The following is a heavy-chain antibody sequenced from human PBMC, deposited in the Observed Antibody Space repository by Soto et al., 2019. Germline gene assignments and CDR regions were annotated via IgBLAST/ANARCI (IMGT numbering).Heavy chain of an antibody. CDR2: IWYDGSNK. V-gene: IGHV3-33*01. J-gene: IGHJ4*02. Sequence: QVQLVESGGGMVQPGRSLRLSCAASGFTFSNYGMHWVRQAPGKGLEWVAIIWYDGSNKYYADSVKGRFTISRDNSKKTLYLKIKGLRAGDAAVYYCGRGPKDSGDYGGQEPLVPVSS. CDR3: GRGPKDSGDY. D-gene: IGHD3-10*01. CDR1: GFTFSNYG.